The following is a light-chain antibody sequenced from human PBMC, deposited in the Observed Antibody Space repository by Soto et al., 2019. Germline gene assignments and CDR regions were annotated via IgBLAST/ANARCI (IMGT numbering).Light chain of an antibody. V-gene: IGKV3-20*01. Sequence: EKVMTQSPATLSVSPGERATLSCRASQSVSSTYLAWYQQKPGQAPRLLIYGVSSRATGIPDRFSGSGSGTDFTLTISRLEPEDFVVYYCQQYGNSPWTFGQGTKVDIK. CDR1: QSVSSTY. J-gene: IGKJ1*01. CDR2: GVS. CDR3: QQYGNSPWT.